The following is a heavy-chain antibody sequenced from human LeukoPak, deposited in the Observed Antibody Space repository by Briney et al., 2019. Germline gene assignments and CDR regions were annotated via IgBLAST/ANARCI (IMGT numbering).Heavy chain of an antibody. CDR1: GFTFSTYW. D-gene: IGHD3-9*01. Sequence: GGSLRLSCAASGFTFSTYWMHWVRQAPGKGLVLVSRINRDGSSTSYADSVKGRFTISRDNAKNTLYLQMNSLRAEDTAVYYCARDRETYYDILTGYYTLGDAFDIWGQGTMVTVSS. V-gene: IGHV3-74*01. CDR2: INRDGSST. CDR3: ARDRETYYDILTGYYTLGDAFDI. J-gene: IGHJ3*02.